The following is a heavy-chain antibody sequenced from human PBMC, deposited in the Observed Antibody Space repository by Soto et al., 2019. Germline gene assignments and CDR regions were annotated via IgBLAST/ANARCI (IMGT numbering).Heavy chain of an antibody. CDR3: ARVSGWVAATCGGYYYSGMVG. CDR2: ISSSSSYI. V-gene: IGHV3-21*01. Sequence: PGGSLRLSCAASGFTFSSYSMNWVRQAPGKGLEWVSSISSSSSYIYYADSVKGRFTISRDNAKNSLYLQMNSLRAEDTAVYYCARVSGWVAATCGGYYYSGMVGWGPGPTLTVSS. J-gene: IGHJ6*02. CDR1: GFTFSSYS. D-gene: IGHD2-15*01.